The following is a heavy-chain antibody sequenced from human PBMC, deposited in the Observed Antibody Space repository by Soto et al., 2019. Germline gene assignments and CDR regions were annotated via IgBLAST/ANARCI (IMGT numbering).Heavy chain of an antibody. CDR1: VYTFTSYG. CDR2: ISAYNGNT. D-gene: IGHD3-22*01. V-gene: IGHV1-18*01. CDR3: ARAGDYYDSSGYYYGDY. J-gene: IGHJ4*02. Sequence: GASVKVSCKASVYTFTSYGISWVRQAPGQGLEWMGWISAYNGNTNYAQKLQGRVTMTTDTSTSTAYMELRSLRSDDTAVYYCARAGDYYDSSGYYYGDYWGQGTLVTVSS.